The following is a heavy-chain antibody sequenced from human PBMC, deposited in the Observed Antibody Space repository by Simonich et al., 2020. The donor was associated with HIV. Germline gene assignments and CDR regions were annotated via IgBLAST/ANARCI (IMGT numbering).Heavy chain of an antibody. CDR1: GGSISSDGYY. D-gene: IGHD2-21*02. J-gene: IGHJ4*02. CDR2: IYYRGKT. V-gene: IGHV4-31*03. CDR3: ARLRGDRYDY. Sequence: QLQLQESGPGLVKPSETLSLTCTVSGGSISSDGYYWSWIRQHPGKGLEWIEYIYYRGKTYYNPSLKSRVTIAVDTSKNQFSLKLNSVTAADTAIYYCARLRGDRYDYWGQGTLVTVSS.